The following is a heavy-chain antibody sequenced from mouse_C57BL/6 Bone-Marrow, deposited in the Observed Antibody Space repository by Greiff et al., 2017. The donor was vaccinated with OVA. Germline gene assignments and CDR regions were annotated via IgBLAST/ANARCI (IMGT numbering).Heavy chain of an antibody. CDR3: VRHDVYWYFDV. CDR1: GFSFNTYA. Sequence: DVHLVESGGGLVQPKGSLKLSCAASGFSFNTYAMNWVRQAPGKGLEWVARIRSKSNNYATYYADSVKDRFTISRDDSESMLYLQMNNLKTEDTAMYYCVRHDVYWYFDVWGTGTTVTVSS. V-gene: IGHV10-1*01. D-gene: IGHD2-3*01. J-gene: IGHJ1*03. CDR2: IRSKSNNYAT.